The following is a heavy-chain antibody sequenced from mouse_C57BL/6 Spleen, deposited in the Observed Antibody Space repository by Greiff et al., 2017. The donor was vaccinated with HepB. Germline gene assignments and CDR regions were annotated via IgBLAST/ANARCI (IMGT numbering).Heavy chain of an antibody. CDR1: GYAFSSSW. CDR3: ARDLTGPYYFDY. D-gene: IGHD4-1*01. J-gene: IGHJ2*01. Sequence: VQLQQSGPELVKPGASVKISCKASGYAFSSSWMNWVKQRPGKGLEWIGRIYPGDGDTNYNGKFKGKATLTADKSASTAYMRLSSLTSEESAVYCCARDLTGPYYFDYWGQGTTLTVSS. V-gene: IGHV1-82*01. CDR2: IYPGDGDT.